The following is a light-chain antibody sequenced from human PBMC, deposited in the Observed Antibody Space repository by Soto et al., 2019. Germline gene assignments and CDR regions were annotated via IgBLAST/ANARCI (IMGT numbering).Light chain of an antibody. CDR3: QVWDSSRNHVV. Sequence: SYELTQPPSVSVAPGQTAKITCGGNNIGSESVHWYQQKPGQAPVLVVYDDGDRPSGIPERFSGSNSGNTATLTISRVEAGDEADYYCQVWDSSRNHVVFGGGTKLTVL. CDR1: NIGSES. J-gene: IGLJ3*02. CDR2: DDG. V-gene: IGLV3-21*02.